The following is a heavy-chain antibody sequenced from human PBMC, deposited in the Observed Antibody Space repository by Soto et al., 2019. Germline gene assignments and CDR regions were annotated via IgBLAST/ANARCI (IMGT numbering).Heavy chain of an antibody. V-gene: IGHV3-23*01. CDR3: AKDLGRSSTRTQYSSSWYGAYYYHSGMDV. D-gene: IGHD6-13*01. CDR2: ISGSGGST. CDR1: GFTFSSYA. Sequence: GASLRLSCAASGFTFSSYAMSWVRQAPGKGLEWVSAISGSGGSTYYADSVKGRFTISRDNSKNTLYLQMNSLRAEDTAVYYCAKDLGRSSTRTQYSSSWYGAYYYHSGMDVWGEGTTVTVSS. J-gene: IGHJ6*02.